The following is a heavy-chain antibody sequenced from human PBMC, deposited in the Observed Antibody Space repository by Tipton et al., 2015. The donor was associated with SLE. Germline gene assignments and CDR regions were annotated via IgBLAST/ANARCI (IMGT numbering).Heavy chain of an antibody. D-gene: IGHD6-19*01. J-gene: IGHJ4*02. V-gene: IGHV4-38-2*01. CDR2: VFYIGGG. CDR1: HYSISSGYY. CDR3: ASGGRALAVPIDS. Sequence: LRLSCDVSHYSISSGYYWGWIRQPPGKGLEWSGGVFYIGGGSYNPSLRSRVTLSVDMSKNQFSLSLSSVTAADSAVYFCASGGRALAVPIDSWGKGTLVPVSS.